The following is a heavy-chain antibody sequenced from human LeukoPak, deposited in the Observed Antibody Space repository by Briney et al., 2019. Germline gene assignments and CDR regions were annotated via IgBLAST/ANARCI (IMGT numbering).Heavy chain of an antibody. J-gene: IGHJ3*02. CDR1: GGTFSSYA. CDR2: IIPIFGTA. CDR3: ARGRLGCSGGSCYSAFDI. Sequence: ASVKVSCKASGGTFSSYAISWVRQAPGQGLEWMGRIIPIFGTANYAQKFQGRVTITTDESTSTAYMELSSLRSEDTAVYYCARGRLGCSGGSCYSAFDIWGQGTMVTVSS. D-gene: IGHD2-15*01. V-gene: IGHV1-69*05.